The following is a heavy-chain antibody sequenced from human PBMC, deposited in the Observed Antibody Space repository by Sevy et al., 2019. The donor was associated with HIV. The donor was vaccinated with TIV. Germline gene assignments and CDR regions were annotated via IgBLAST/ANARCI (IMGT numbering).Heavy chain of an antibody. J-gene: IGHJ5*02. Sequence: ASVKVSCKASGYTFTGYYMHWVRQAPGQGLEWMGWINPNSGGTNYAQKFQGRVTMTRDTSISTAYMELSRLRSDDTAVYYCARLATRGNYYDSSGPRVSWFDPWGQGTLVTVSS. D-gene: IGHD3-22*01. V-gene: IGHV1-2*02. CDR2: INPNSGGT. CDR3: ARLATRGNYYDSSGPRVSWFDP. CDR1: GYTFTGYY.